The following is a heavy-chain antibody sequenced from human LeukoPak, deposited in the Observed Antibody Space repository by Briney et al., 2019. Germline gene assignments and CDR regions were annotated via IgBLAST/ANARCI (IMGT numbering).Heavy chain of an antibody. CDR2: INTNTGNP. V-gene: IGHV7-4-1*02. CDR1: GYTFTSYA. CDR3: AREILRFDI. J-gene: IGHJ3*02. Sequence: ASVKVSCKTSGYTFTSYAISWVRQAPGQGLEWMGWINTNTGNPIYAQGFAGRYVFSLDSSVSTAYLQISNLMPEDTAKYYCAREILRFDIWGQGTMVIVSS.